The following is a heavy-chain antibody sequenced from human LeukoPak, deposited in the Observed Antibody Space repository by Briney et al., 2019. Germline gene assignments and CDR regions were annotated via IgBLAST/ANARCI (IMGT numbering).Heavy chain of an antibody. Sequence: ASVKVSCKASGYTFSGYYMHWVRQAPGQGLEWMGWINPNSGGTNYAQKFQGRVTMTRDTSISTAYMELSRLRFDDTAVYYCASGSSYDSSGRGFDPWGPGTLVTVSS. CDR1: GYTFSGYY. CDR2: INPNSGGT. D-gene: IGHD3-22*01. J-gene: IGHJ5*02. CDR3: ASGSSYDSSGRGFDP. V-gene: IGHV1-2*02.